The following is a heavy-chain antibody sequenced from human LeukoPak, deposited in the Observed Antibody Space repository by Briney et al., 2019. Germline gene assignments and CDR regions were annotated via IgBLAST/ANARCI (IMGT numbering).Heavy chain of an antibody. CDR3: ARTAGGLRYSYYGMDV. J-gene: IGHJ6*02. V-gene: IGHV1-24*01. D-gene: IGHD6-13*01. CDR1: GFSLSELS. CDR2: FDFEDGET. Sequence: AAVKVSCKVSGFSLSELSFHWVRQAPGKGLEWMGGFDFEDGETLYAQKVRGRVTMTRHKSTSRVYMALRSLRSEDTAVYYCARTAGGLRYSYYGMDVWGQGTTVTVSS.